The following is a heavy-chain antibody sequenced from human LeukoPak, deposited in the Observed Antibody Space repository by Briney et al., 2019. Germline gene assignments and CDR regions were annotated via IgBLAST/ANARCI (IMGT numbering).Heavy chain of an antibody. V-gene: IGHV3-7*01. Sequence: GGSLRLSRAASGFTFSDYWMSWVRQAPGKGLEWVASIKQDGSEKYYVDPVKGRLTISKDNPKNSLYLQMNSLRAEDTAVYYCARATRGFDPWGRGTLVTVSS. J-gene: IGHJ5*02. CDR3: ARATRGFDP. CDR1: GFTFSDYW. CDR2: IKQDGSEK.